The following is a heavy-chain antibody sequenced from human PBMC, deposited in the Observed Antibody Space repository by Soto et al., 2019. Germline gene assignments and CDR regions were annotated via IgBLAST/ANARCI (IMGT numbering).Heavy chain of an antibody. J-gene: IGHJ4*02. CDR2: ITSSGATV. CDR1: GFSFSDYS. V-gene: IGHV3-48*02. D-gene: IGHD1-26*01. Sequence: GGSLRLSCAASGFSFSDYSMNWVRQAPGKGLEWVSKITSSGATVHYADSVKGRFTISRDNGMSSLYLEMNSLRDEDTAVYYCARDLYSRSYSEAHWGQGTLVTVSS. CDR3: ARDLYSRSYSEAH.